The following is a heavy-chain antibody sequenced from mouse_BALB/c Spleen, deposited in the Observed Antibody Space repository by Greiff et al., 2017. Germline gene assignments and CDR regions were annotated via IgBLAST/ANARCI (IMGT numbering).Heavy chain of an antibody. CDR1: GDSITSGY. V-gene: IGHV3-8*02. D-gene: IGHD1-1*01. CDR2: ISYSGST. CDR3: ALIYYYHPWYFDV. J-gene: IGHJ1*01. Sequence: ESGPSLVKPSQTLSLTCSVTGDSITSGYWNWIRKFPGNKLEYMGYISYSGSTYYNPSLKSRISITRDTSKNQYYLQLNSVTTEDTATYYCALIYYYHPWYFDVWGAGTTVTVSS.